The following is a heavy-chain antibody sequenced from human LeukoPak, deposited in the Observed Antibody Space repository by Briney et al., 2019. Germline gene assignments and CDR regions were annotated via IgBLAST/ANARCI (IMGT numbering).Heavy chain of an antibody. CDR2: MNSDGSST. D-gene: IGHD3-3*01. V-gene: IGHV3-74*01. Sequence: GGSLRLSCAASGFTFSSYWMHWLRQAPGKGLVWVSRMNSDGSSTSYADSVKGRFTISRDNAKNTLYLQMNSLRAEDTAVYYCARVYRHYDFWSGYLYLDYWGQGTLDSVSS. CDR1: GFTFSSYW. CDR3: ARVYRHYDFWSGYLYLDY. J-gene: IGHJ4*02.